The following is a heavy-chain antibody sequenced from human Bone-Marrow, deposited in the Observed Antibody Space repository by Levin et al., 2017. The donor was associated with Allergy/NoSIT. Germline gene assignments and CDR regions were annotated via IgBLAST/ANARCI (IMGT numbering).Heavy chain of an antibody. D-gene: IGHD3-16*01. CDR3: ARGFGLEHYYSHGLDV. CDR2: ITTAGTYI. CDR1: GFAFSTYC. J-gene: IGHJ6*02. Sequence: GGSLRLSCASSGFAFSTYCMDWVRQAPGKGLEWLASITTAGTYIYYADSVKGRFTISRDNAKKSLFLQMNSLRAEDTAVYYCARGFGLEHYYSHGLDVWGPGTTVTVSS. V-gene: IGHV3-21*01.